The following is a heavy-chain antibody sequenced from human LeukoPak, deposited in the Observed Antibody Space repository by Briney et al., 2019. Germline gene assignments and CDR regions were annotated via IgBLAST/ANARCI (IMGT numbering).Heavy chain of an antibody. V-gene: IGHV1-46*01. J-gene: IGHJ6*03. CDR1: GYTFTGYY. CDR2: INPSGGST. Sequence: ASVKVSCKASGYTFTGYYMHWVRQAPGEGLEWMGIINPSGGSTSYAQKFQGRVTMTRDMSTSTVYMELGSLRSEDTAVYYCARVAAEVVGVPGAIGFGWLRRDYYYMDVWGKGTTVTVSS. CDR3: ARVAAEVVGVPGAIGFGWLRRDYYYMDV. D-gene: IGHD2-2*02.